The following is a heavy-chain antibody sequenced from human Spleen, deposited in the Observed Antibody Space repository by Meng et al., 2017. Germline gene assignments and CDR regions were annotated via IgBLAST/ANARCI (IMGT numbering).Heavy chain of an antibody. Sequence: QVQRPQWGEGLLKPSESLSLTCFVSGGSFSDYYWSWIRQPPGKGLEWIGEINHSGSTNYNPSLESRATISVDTSQNNLSLKLSSVTAADSAVYYCARGPTTMAHDFDYWGQGTLVTVSS. CDR3: ARGPTTMAHDFDY. CDR1: GGSFSDYY. D-gene: IGHD4-11*01. V-gene: IGHV4-34*01. J-gene: IGHJ4*02. CDR2: INHSGST.